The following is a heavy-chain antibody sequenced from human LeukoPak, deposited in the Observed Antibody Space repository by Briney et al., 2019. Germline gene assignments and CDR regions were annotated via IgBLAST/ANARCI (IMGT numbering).Heavy chain of an antibody. CDR1: GFTFSSYW. CDR3: ARGLIAVAVSVFDY. V-gene: IGHV3-7*04. J-gene: IGHJ4*02. Sequence: GGSLRLSCAASGFTFSSYWMSWVRQAPGKGLEWVANIKQDGSEKYYVDSVKGRFTISRDNAKNSLYLQMNSLRAEDTAVYYCARGLIAVAVSVFDYWGQGTLVTVSS. CDR2: IKQDGSEK. D-gene: IGHD6-19*01.